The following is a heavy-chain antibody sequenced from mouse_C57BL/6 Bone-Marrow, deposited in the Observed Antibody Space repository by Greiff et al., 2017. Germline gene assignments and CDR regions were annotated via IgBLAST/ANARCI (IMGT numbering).Heavy chain of an antibody. CDR1: GFTFTDYY. J-gene: IGHJ4*01. D-gene: IGHD1-1*01. V-gene: IGHV7-3*01. CDR3: ARYTGSSPYYYAMDY. CDR2: IRNKANGYTT. Sequence: EVKLVASGGGLVQPGGSLSLSCAASGFTFTDYYMSWVRQPPGKALEWLGFIRNKANGYTTEYSASVKGRFTISRDTSQSILYLQMNALRAEDSATDYCARYTGSSPYYYAMDYWGQGTSVTVSS.